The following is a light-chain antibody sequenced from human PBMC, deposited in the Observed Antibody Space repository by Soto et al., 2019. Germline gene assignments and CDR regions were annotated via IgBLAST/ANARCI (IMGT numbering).Light chain of an antibody. CDR3: CSYARSTTWV. CDR2: EGS. J-gene: IGLJ3*02. V-gene: IGLV2-23*01. CDR1: SSDVGSYNL. Sequence: QSVLTQPASVSGSPGQSITISCTGTSSDVGSYNLVSWYQQHPGKAPKLMIYEGSKRPSGVSNRFSGSKSGNTASLTISGLQPEDEADYYCCSYARSTTWVFGGGTKLTVL.